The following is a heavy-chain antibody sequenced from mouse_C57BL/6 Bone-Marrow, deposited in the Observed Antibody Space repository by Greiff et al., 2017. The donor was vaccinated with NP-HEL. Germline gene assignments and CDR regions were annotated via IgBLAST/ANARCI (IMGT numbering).Heavy chain of an antibody. J-gene: IGHJ3*01. V-gene: IGHV8-12*01. CDR3: ASYCYGSSYDWFAY. CDR1: GFSLSTSGMG. Sequence: QVTLKESGPGILQSSQTLSLTCSFSGFSLSTSGMGVSWIRQPSGKGLEWLAHIYWDDDKRYHPSLKSPPSISKDSSRNQVFLKITSVDTADTATYYCASYCYGSSYDWFAYWGQGTLVTVSA. CDR2: IYWDDDK. D-gene: IGHD1-1*01.